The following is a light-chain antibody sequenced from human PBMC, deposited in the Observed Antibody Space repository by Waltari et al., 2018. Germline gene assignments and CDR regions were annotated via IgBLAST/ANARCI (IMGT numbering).Light chain of an antibody. CDR3: QQYDRYSAWT. J-gene: IGKJ1*01. V-gene: IGKV1-5*01. CDR1: QSFTRY. Sequence: DIQMTQSPSTLSASVGDRVTITCRASQSFTRYLGWYQQKPGKAPKVLIWDVSSLERGVPSRFSGSGSGTEFTLTISSLQPDDFATYYCQQYDRYSAWTFGQGTKVEIK. CDR2: DVS.